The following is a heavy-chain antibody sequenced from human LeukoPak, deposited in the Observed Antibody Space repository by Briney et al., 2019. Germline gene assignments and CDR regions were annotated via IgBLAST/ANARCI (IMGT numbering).Heavy chain of an antibody. V-gene: IGHV3-21*01. CDR2: ISSSSSHR. D-gene: IGHD3-9*01. CDR1: RFTLSRYS. CDR3: ALGYDILTGRFDY. J-gene: IGHJ4*02. Sequence: GGSLSLSCAASRFTLSRYSMDWVRQAPGKGLEWVSSISSSSSHRYYADSVKGRFTISRDNAKNSLYLQMTSLRAEDTAVYYCALGYDILTGRFDYWGQGTLVTVSS.